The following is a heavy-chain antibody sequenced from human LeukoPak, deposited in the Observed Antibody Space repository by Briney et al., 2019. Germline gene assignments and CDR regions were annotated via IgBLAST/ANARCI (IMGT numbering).Heavy chain of an antibody. Sequence: SETLSLTCTVSGVSISSYYWSWIRQPAGKGLEWIGRIYTSGSTNYNPSLKSRVTMSVDTSKNQFSLKLSSVTAADTAVYYCAREWMVRGAYNWFDPWGQGTLVTVSS. CDR1: GVSISSYY. D-gene: IGHD3-10*01. J-gene: IGHJ5*02. V-gene: IGHV4-4*07. CDR2: IYTSGST. CDR3: AREWMVRGAYNWFDP.